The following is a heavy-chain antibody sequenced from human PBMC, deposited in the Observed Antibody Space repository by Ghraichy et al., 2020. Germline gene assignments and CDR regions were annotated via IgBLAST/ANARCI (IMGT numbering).Heavy chain of an antibody. CDR3: AREFYGSGRARLEQFDY. CDR2: IRGTNDFI. V-gene: IGHV3-21*01. D-gene: IGHD3-10*01. J-gene: IGHJ4*02. CDR1: GFTFSDYC. Sequence: GGSLRLSCAASGFTFSDYCMNWVRQAPGKGLEWVSSIRGTNDFIYYADSVKGRFTISRDHAKNSLYLHMNSLRAEDTAVYYCAREFYGSGRARLEQFDYWGQGTLVTVSS.